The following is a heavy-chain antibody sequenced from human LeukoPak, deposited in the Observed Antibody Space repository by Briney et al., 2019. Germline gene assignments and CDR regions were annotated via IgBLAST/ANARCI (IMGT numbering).Heavy chain of an antibody. CDR3: AKGGFAEYYFDY. Sequence: PGGSLRLSCAASGFTFSSYAMSWVRQAPGKGLEWVSAISGSGGSTYHADSVKGRFTISRDNSKNTLYLQMNSLRAEDTAVYYCAKGGFAEYYFDYWGQGTLVTVSS. J-gene: IGHJ4*02. V-gene: IGHV3-23*01. D-gene: IGHD3-10*01. CDR2: ISGSGGST. CDR1: GFTFSSYA.